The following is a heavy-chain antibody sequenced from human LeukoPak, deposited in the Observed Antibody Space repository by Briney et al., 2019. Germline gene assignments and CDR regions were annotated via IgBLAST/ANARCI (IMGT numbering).Heavy chain of an antibody. D-gene: IGHD3-22*01. J-gene: IGHJ4*02. CDR3: ARDQPATMIVVVITSALDY. CDR2: IKQEGSEK. V-gene: IGHV3-7*01. CDR1: GFTFSHYW. Sequence: GGSLRLSCAASGFTFSHYWMSWVRQAPGKGLEWVANIKQEGSEKYYVDSVKGRFTISRDNAKNSLYLQMKSLRDEDTAVYYCARDQPATMIVVVITSALDYWGQGTLVTVSS.